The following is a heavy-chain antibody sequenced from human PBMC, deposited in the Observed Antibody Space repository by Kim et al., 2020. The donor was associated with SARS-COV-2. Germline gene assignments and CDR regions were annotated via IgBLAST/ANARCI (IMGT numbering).Heavy chain of an antibody. D-gene: IGHD5-12*01. J-gene: IGHJ6*02. Sequence: ASVKVSCKASGYTFTSYGISWVRQAPGQGLEWKGWISANNGNTNYAQKFPGRVTMTTDTSTSTAYMELRSLRSDDTAVYYCAREGRPGPIVATIYYYYGMDVWGQGTTVTVSS. CDR3: AREGRPGPIVATIYYYYGMDV. V-gene: IGHV1-18*01. CDR1: GYTFTSYG. CDR2: ISANNGNT.